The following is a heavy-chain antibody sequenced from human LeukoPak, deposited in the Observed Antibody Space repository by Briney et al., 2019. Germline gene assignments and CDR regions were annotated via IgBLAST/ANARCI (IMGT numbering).Heavy chain of an antibody. CDR3: ARRGSTWYSLNL. Sequence: GGSLRLSRAASGFTFSSYWMSWVRQTPGKGLEWVANIKQDGSERDYVDSVKGRFTISRDNAKNSLFLQMNSLRVEDTALYHCARRGSTWYSLNLWGQGTLVTVSS. J-gene: IGHJ4*02. CDR2: IKQDGSER. D-gene: IGHD6-13*01. V-gene: IGHV3-7*05. CDR1: GFTFSSYW.